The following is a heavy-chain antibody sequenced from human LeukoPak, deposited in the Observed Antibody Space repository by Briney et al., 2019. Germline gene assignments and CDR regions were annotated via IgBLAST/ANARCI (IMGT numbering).Heavy chain of an antibody. CDR1: GGSISSYY. Sequence: KPSETLSLTCTVSGGSISSYYWSWIRQPPGKGLEWIGYIYYSGSTNYNPSLKSRVTISVDTSKNQFSLKLSSVTAADTAVYYCARDRDRPFDPWGQGTLVTVSS. J-gene: IGHJ5*02. V-gene: IGHV4-59*01. CDR3: ARDRDRPFDP. D-gene: IGHD2-21*02. CDR2: IYYSGST.